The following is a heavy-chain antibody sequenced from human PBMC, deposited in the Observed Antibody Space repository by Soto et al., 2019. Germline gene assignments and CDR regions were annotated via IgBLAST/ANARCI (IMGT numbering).Heavy chain of an antibody. CDR2: IYRGGST. D-gene: IGHD3-3*01. J-gene: IGHJ6*02. CDR3: ARGSYYDFWSGYSASGMDV. V-gene: IGHV3-53*01. Sequence: GGSLRLSCAASGFTVSSNYMSWVRQAPGKGLEWVSVIYRGGSTYYADSVKGRFTISRDNSKNTLYLQMNSLRAEDTAVYYCARGSYYDFWSGYSASGMDVWGQGTTVTVSS. CDR1: GFTVSSNY.